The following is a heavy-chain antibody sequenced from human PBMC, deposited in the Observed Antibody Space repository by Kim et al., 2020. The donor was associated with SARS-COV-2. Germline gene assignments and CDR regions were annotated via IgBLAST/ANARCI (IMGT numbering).Heavy chain of an antibody. CDR1: GGSISSYY. Sequence: SETLSLTCTVSGGSISSYYWSWILQPPGKGLEWIGYIYYSVSTNYNPSLKSRVTISVYTSKNQFSLKLSSVTAADTAVYYCARDHREWLQYATNWYFDLWGRGNLVTVSS. V-gene: IGHV4-59*01. J-gene: IGHJ2*01. D-gene: IGHD3-3*01. CDR3: ARDHREWLQYATNWYFDL. CDR2: IYYSVST.